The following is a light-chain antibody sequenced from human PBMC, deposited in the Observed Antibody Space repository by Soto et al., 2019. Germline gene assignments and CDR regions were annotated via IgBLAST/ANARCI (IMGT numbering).Light chain of an antibody. J-gene: IGLJ3*02. CDR2: RNS. Sequence: QSGLTQPPSASGTPGQRVTISCSGGSSNIGSNFVYWYQQLAGAAPKLLMHRNSERPSGVPDRFSGSKSGTSASLAINGRRSEEEADYHCAAWDDSVRAWVFGGGTKLTVL. CDR1: SSNIGSNF. CDR3: AAWDDSVRAWV. V-gene: IGLV1-47*01.